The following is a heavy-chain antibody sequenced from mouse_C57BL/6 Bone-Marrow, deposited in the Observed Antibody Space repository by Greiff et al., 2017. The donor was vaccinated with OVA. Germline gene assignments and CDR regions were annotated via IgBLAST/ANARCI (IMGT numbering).Heavy chain of an antibody. CDR3: ARVLYRYAMDY. CDR2: ISSGSSTI. Sequence: DVHLVESGGGLVKPGGSLKLSCAASGFTFSDYGMHWVRQAPEKGLEWVAYISSGSSTIYYADTVKGRFTISRDNAKNTLFLQMTSLRSEDTAMYYCARVLYRYAMDYWGQGTSVTVSS. J-gene: IGHJ4*01. D-gene: IGHD2-1*01. V-gene: IGHV5-17*01. CDR1: GFTFSDYG.